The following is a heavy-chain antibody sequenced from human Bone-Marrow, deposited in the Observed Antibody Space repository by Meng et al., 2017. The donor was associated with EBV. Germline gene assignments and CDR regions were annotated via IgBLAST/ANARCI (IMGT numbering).Heavy chain of an antibody. D-gene: IGHD3-9*01. CDR2: NYHSGST. V-gene: IGHV4-4*02. J-gene: IGHJ4*02. CDR3: ARTDWYAGLILCG. Sequence: QVQRQDSGPGLVKSSRTLSLSCAVAGGSSSSSNWWWWGRQPPGKGLELIGENYHSGSTTYNPSLQSRVTISVDKTKNQFFLKLSSVTAADTAVYYCARTDWYAGLILCGWGPGTLVTVSS. CDR1: GGSSSSSNW.